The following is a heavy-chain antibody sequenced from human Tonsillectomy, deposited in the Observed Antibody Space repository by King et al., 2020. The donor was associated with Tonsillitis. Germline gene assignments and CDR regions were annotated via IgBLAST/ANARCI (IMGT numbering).Heavy chain of an antibody. V-gene: IGHV4-34*01. J-gene: IGHJ4*02. CDR1: GGSFSGYY. D-gene: IGHD3-22*01. CDR2: INHSGST. CDR3: VRAAQISYDSSGYYGPDY. Sequence: VQLQQWGAGLLKPSETLSRTCAVYGGSFSGYYWSWIRQPPGKGLEWIGEINHSGSTNYNPSLKSRVTISVDTSKNQFSLRLTSVTAADTAVYYCVRAAQISYDSSGYYGPDYWDQGTLVTVSS.